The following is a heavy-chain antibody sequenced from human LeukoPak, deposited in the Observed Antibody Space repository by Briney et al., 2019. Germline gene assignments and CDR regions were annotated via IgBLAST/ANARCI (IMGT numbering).Heavy chain of an antibody. CDR1: GFTFSSYW. Sequence: GGSLRLSRAASGFTFSSYWMHWVRQAPGKGLVWVLRITSDGSTNYADSVKGRFTISRDNAKNTVSLQMNSLRAEDTGVYYCARAPSEIGGYYPEYFRHWGQGTLVTVSS. D-gene: IGHD3-22*01. V-gene: IGHV3-74*01. CDR2: ITSDGST. CDR3: ARAPSEIGGYYPEYFRH. J-gene: IGHJ1*01.